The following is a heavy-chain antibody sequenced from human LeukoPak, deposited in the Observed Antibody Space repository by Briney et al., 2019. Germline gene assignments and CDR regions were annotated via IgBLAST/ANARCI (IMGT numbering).Heavy chain of an antibody. J-gene: IGHJ4*02. V-gene: IGHV3-23*01. CDR1: GFSFSIYA. D-gene: IGHD4-23*01. CDR2: ISPGGDTI. Sequence: GASLRLSCAASGFSFSIYAMSWVRQAPGKGLEWVSAISPGGDTIYYLDPVKGRFTISRDNSKNTLYLQMNSLRAEDTAVYYCARRTTVVGPAPFDHWGQGTLVTVSS. CDR3: ARRTTVVGPAPFDH.